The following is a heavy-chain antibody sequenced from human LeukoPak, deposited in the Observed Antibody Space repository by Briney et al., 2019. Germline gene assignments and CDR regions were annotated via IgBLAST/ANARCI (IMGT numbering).Heavy chain of an antibody. D-gene: IGHD2-8*01. J-gene: IGHJ6*02. Sequence: GSLRLSCAASGFAFSSYWMSWVRQAPGKGLEWVANIKQDGSEKYYVDSVKGRFTISRDNAKNSLYLQMNSLRAEDTAVYYCARLMVYAIRLYYYYGMDVWGQGTTVTVSS. CDR2: IKQDGSEK. CDR3: ARLMVYAIRLYYYYGMDV. CDR1: GFAFSSYW. V-gene: IGHV3-7*01.